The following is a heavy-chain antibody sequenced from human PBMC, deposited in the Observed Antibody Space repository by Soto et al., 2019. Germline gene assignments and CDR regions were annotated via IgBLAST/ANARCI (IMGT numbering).Heavy chain of an antibody. V-gene: IGHV3-23*01. D-gene: IGHD3-3*01. CDR1: GFTFNSYA. J-gene: IGHJ6*01. CDR2: ISGTGRKR. Sequence: GGSLRLSWVASGFTFNSYAMSWVGQAPGKGLEWVSGISGTGRKRPYADSVRGRFTISRDNSKKTLFLQLTSLSVDDTAVYYCVKDLNYDFWSGYNYYALEIWGQGTTLTVSS. CDR3: VKDLNYDFWSGYNYYALEI.